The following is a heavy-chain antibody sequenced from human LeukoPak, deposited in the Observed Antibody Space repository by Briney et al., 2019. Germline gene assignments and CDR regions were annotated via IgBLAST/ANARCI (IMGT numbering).Heavy chain of an antibody. Sequence: PSETLSLTCAVYGGSFSGCYWSWIRQPPGKGLEWIGEINHSGSTNYNPSLKSRVTISVDTSKNQFSLKLSSVTAADTAVYYCATLGVRSDWGQGTLVTVSS. D-gene: IGHD3-10*01. CDR2: INHSGST. CDR1: GGSFSGCY. J-gene: IGHJ4*02. V-gene: IGHV4-34*01. CDR3: ATLGVRSD.